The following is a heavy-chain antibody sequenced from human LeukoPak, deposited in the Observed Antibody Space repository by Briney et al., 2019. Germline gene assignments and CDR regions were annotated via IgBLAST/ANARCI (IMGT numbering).Heavy chain of an antibody. J-gene: IGHJ4*02. CDR1: GYSFTGYY. CDR3: AKAGSRSWYSFDY. D-gene: IGHD6-13*01. CDR2: IDPNSGGT. V-gene: IGHV1-2*06. Sequence: ASVKVSCKASGYSFTGYYMHWVRQAPGQGLEWMGRIDPNSGGTNYAQKFQGRVTMTRDTSISTIYVELSSLTPDDTAVYYCAKAGSRSWYSFDYWGQGTLVTVSS.